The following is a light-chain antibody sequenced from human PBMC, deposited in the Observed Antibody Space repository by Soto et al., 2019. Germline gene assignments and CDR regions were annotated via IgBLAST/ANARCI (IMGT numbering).Light chain of an antibody. CDR2: DVS. V-gene: IGLV2-14*03. CDR3: ISYTGSSTPYV. Sequence: QSALTQPASVSGSPGQSITISCTGTSSDVGGYNYVSWYQQHPGNAPRLLIYDVSSRPSRISDRFSGSKSGNTASLTISGLQADDEADYYCISYTGSSTPYVFGTGTKLTVL. J-gene: IGLJ1*01. CDR1: SSDVGGYNY.